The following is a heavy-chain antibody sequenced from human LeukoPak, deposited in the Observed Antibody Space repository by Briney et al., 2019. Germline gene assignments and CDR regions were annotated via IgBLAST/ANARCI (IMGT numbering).Heavy chain of an antibody. CDR2: INHSGST. CDR1: GGSFSGYY. D-gene: IGHD2-2*01. Sequence: SETLSLTCAVYGGSFSGYYWSWIRQPPGKGLEWIGEINHSGSTNYNPSLKSRVTISVDTSKNQFSLELSSVTAAGTAVYYCARGIVVVPAASFDYWGQGTLVTVSS. CDR3: ARGIVVVPAASFDY. J-gene: IGHJ4*02. V-gene: IGHV4-34*01.